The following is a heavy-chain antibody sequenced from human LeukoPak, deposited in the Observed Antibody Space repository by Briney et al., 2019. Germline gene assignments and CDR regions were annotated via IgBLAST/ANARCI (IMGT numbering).Heavy chain of an antibody. J-gene: IGHJ5*02. CDR1: GFTFSSYS. CDR2: ISGSGGIT. V-gene: IGHV3-23*01. D-gene: IGHD2-2*01. CDR3: AKDPGQLLLGEFDP. Sequence: PGGSLRLSCAASGFTFSSYSMNWVRQAPGKGLEWVSAISGSGGITYYADSVKGRFTISRDNSKNTLYLQMDSLRAEDTAVYYCAKDPGQLLLGEFDPWGQGTLVTVSS.